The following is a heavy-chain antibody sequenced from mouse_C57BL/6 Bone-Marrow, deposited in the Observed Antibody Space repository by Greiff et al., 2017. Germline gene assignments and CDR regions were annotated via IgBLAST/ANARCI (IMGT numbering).Heavy chain of an antibody. CDR2: IDPNSGGT. V-gene: IGHV1-72*01. Sequence: VQLQQPGAELVKPWASVSLSCKASGYTFTSYWMHWVKQRPGRGLEWIGMIDPNSGGTKYNEKLKIKATLNVDKPSSKAYMQLSSLTSEDSAVNYCSRRVCYYAMDYWGQGTSVTVSS. J-gene: IGHJ4*01. CDR3: SRRVCYYAMDY. CDR1: GYTFTSYW.